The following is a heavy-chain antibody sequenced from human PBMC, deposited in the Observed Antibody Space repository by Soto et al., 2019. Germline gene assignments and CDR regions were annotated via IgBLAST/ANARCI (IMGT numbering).Heavy chain of an antibody. CDR2: INGDGSDT. CDR1: GFDFNNYW. V-gene: IGHV3-74*03. J-gene: IGHJ5*02. D-gene: IGHD4-17*01. Sequence: EVQLVESGGGLVQPGGSLRLSCGASGFDFNNYWMHWVRQVPGKGLVWVSRINGDGSDTKYADSVKGRFTISRDNAKNTRYPQMNSLSAEDTAVYYCASDQPTGDCFAAWGQGTLVTVSS. CDR3: ASDQPTGDCFAA.